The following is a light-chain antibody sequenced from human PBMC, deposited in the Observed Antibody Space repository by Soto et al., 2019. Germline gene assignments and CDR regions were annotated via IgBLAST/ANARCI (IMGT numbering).Light chain of an antibody. V-gene: IGKV3-15*01. Sequence: IVLTQSPATLSSSPWERATLSCRASQTVSSKLAWYQHKPGQAPRLLLSGASTRATGIPARFSGSGSGTEFTLTISSLESDDFALYFCQEYNDWPLRTFGQGTKVDI. J-gene: IGKJ1*01. CDR2: GAS. CDR1: QTVSSK. CDR3: QEYNDWPLRT.